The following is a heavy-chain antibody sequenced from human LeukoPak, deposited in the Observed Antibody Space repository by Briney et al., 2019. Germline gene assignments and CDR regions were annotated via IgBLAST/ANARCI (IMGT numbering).Heavy chain of an antibody. Sequence: PSETLSLTCTVSGYSISSGYYWGWIWQPPGKGLEWIGSIYHSGSTYYNPSLKSRVTISVDTSKNQFSLKLTSVTAADTAVYYCARGDGSGYYHDYWGQGTLVTVSS. V-gene: IGHV4-38-2*02. CDR2: IYHSGST. CDR3: ARGDGSGYYHDY. CDR1: GYSISSGYY. J-gene: IGHJ4*02. D-gene: IGHD3-22*01.